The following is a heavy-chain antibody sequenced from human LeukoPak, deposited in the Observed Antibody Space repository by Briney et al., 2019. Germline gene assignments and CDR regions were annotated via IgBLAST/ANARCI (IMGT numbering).Heavy chain of an antibody. CDR2: ISSSGGT. Sequence: GGSLRLSCAASGFTFSTYAMSWVRQAPGKGLEWVSTISSSGGTYYADSVKGRFTISRDNSKNTLYVQMNSLRGEDTAIYYCAKVGSNWNYFDYWGQGTLVTVSS. CDR1: GFTFSTYA. J-gene: IGHJ4*02. V-gene: IGHV3-23*01. CDR3: AKVGSNWNYFDY. D-gene: IGHD1-20*01.